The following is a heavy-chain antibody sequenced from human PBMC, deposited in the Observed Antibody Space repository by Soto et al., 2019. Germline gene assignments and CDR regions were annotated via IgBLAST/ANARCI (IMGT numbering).Heavy chain of an antibody. J-gene: IGHJ4*02. D-gene: IGHD3-10*01. V-gene: IGHV4-30-4*08. CDR3: ARSWGGTIVRGVITEFDY. CDR1: GGSIRTSNHY. CDR2: IYYSGST. Sequence: SETLSLTCTVSGGSIRTSNHYWNWIRQLPGKGLEWIGYIYYSGSTHYNPSLGSRVTISVDTSKNQFSLKLSSVTAADTAVYYCARSWGGTIVRGVITEFDYWGQGTLVTISS.